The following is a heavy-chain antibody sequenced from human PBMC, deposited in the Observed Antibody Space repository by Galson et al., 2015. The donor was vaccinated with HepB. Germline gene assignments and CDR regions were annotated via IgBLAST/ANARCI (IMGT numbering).Heavy chain of an antibody. D-gene: IGHD3-22*01. CDR3: ARKELTYYYDSSGSNDSLDI. Sequence: SLRLSCAASGFTFSQYGIHWVRQAPGKGLEWVALIWYDGNNKYYADAVQGRFTISRYNSKNTLYLEMNSLRAEDTAVYYCARKELTYYYDSSGSNDSLDIWGQGTMVTVSS. CDR1: GFTFSQYG. CDR2: IWYDGNNK. J-gene: IGHJ3*02. V-gene: IGHV3-33*01.